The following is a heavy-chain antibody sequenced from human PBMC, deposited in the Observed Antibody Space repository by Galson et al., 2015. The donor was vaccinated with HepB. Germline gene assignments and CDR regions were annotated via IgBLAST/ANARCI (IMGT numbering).Heavy chain of an antibody. V-gene: IGHV1-18*01. CDR3: ARLGIAAGFLGY. J-gene: IGHJ4*02. CDR1: GYIFTNYG. CDR2: ITPNNGDT. Sequence: SVKVSCKASGYIFTNYGISWIRQAPGQGLEWMGWITPNNGDTKYVENLQGRVTMTTDTSTNTAYMELGSLRSDDTAVYYCARLGIAAGFLGYWGQGTLVTVSS. D-gene: IGHD6-13*01.